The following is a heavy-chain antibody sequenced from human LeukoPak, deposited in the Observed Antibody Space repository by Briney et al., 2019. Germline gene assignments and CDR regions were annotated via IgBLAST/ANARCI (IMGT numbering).Heavy chain of an antibody. Sequence: ASVKVSCKASGYTFTSYGISWVRQAPGQGLEWMGRIIPIFGTANYAQKFQGRVTITTDESTSTAYMELSSLRSEDTAVYYCARASEQWLAYFDYWGQGTLVTVSS. V-gene: IGHV1-69*05. CDR1: GYTFTSYG. J-gene: IGHJ4*02. CDR2: IIPIFGTA. D-gene: IGHD6-19*01. CDR3: ARASEQWLAYFDY.